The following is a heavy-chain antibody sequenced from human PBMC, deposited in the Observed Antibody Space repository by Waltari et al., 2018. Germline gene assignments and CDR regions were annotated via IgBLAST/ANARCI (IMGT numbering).Heavy chain of an antibody. CDR1: GFTFSSYS. Sequence: EVQLVESGGGLVKPGGSLRLSCAASGFTFSSYSMNWVRQAPGKGLEGVSSISSSSSYISDAESVKGRFTIARDNAKNSLYLQMNSRRAEDTAVYYCARANTYYDFWSGYYHFPIDYWGQGTLVTVSS. CDR3: ARANTYYDFWSGYYHFPIDY. CDR2: ISSSSSYI. J-gene: IGHJ4*02. V-gene: IGHV3-21*01. D-gene: IGHD3-3*01.